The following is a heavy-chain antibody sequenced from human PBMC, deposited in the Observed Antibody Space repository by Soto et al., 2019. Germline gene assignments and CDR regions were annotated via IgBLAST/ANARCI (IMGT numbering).Heavy chain of an antibody. V-gene: IGHV3-13*01. J-gene: IGHJ6*02. CDR1: GFTFSSYD. CDR3: ARVPSVVTIGYYYYGMDV. D-gene: IGHD5-12*01. Sequence: PGGSLRLSCAASGFTFSSYDMHWVRQATGKGLEWVSAIGTAGDTYDPGSVKGRFTISRENAKNSLYLQMNSLRAEDTAVYYCARVPSVVTIGYYYYGMDVWGQGTTVTVSS. CDR2: IGTAGDT.